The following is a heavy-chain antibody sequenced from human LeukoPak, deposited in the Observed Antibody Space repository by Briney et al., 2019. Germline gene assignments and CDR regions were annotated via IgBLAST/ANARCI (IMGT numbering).Heavy chain of an antibody. D-gene: IGHD2-2*01. J-gene: IGHJ4*02. Sequence: ASVKVSCKASGYTFTSYYMHWVRQAPGQGLERMGIINPSGGSTSYAQKFQGRVTMTRDTSTSTVYMELSSLRSEDTAVYYCASLPDCSSTSCSYAEDYWGQGTLVTVSS. V-gene: IGHV1-46*01. CDR1: GYTFTSYY. CDR2: INPSGGST. CDR3: ASLPDCSSTSCSYAEDY.